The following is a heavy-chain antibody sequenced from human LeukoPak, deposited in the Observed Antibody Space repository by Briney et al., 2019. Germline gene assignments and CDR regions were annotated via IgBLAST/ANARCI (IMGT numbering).Heavy chain of an antibody. Sequence: GGSLRLSCAASGFTFSSYSMNWVRQAPGKGLEWVSYISSTTSTIYYADSVKDRFTISRDNAKNSLYLQMNNLRAEDTAVYYCARDVTYYGGDWFDPWGQGTLVTVSS. D-gene: IGHD4-23*01. CDR1: GFTFSSYS. CDR3: ARDVTYYGGDWFDP. V-gene: IGHV3-48*04. CDR2: ISSTTSTI. J-gene: IGHJ5*02.